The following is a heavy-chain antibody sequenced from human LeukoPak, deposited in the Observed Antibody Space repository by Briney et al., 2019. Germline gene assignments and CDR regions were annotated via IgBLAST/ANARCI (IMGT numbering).Heavy chain of an antibody. CDR3: ARGHVKSHYYDSSGTRIDY. CDR2: INHSGST. D-gene: IGHD3-22*01. V-gene: IGHV4-34*01. CDR1: GGSFSGYY. J-gene: IGHJ4*02. Sequence: SETLSLTCAVYGGSFSGYYWSWIRQPPGKGLEWIGEINHSGSTNYNPSLKSRVTISVDTSKNQFFLKLSSVTAADTAVYYCARGHVKSHYYDSSGTRIDYWGQGTLVTVSS.